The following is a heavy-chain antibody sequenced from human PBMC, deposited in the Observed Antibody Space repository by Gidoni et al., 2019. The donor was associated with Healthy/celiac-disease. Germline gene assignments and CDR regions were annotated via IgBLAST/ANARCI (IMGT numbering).Heavy chain of an antibody. D-gene: IGHD3-22*01. CDR1: GFTFRRYG. V-gene: IGHV3-30*18. CDR2: ISYDGSNK. Sequence: QVQLVESGGGVVQPRRSLRLSCAAYGFTFRRYGMHWVRQAPGKGLEWVAVISYDGSNKYYADSVKGRFTTSRDNSKNTLYLQMNSLRAEDTAVYYCAKNYYDSSGYYPVRYWGQGTLVTVSS. CDR3: AKNYYDSSGYYPVRY. J-gene: IGHJ4*02.